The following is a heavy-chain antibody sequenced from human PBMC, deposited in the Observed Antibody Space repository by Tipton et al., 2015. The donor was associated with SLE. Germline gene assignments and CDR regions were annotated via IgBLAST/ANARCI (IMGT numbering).Heavy chain of an antibody. J-gene: IGHJ6*02. CDR3: ARGGYYDSGGFYPYNYYTMAV. CDR2: IYYSGSA. V-gene: IGHV4-59*12. CDR1: GGSISAYY. D-gene: IGHD3-22*01. Sequence: TLSLTCTVSGGSISAYYWGWFRQPPGKGLEWIGYIYYSGSANYNPSLKSRVAISVDTSKNQFSLKLSSVTAADTAVCYCARGGYYDSGGFYPYNYYTMAVWGQGTTVTVSS.